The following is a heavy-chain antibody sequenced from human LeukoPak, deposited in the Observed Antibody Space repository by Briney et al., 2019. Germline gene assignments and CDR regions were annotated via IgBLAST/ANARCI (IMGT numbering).Heavy chain of an antibody. CDR1: GGSVSSSIYY. CDR3: ASRNDILTGYVFDF. Sequence: LETLSLTCTVSGGSVSSSIYYWGWLRQPPGKGLEWIGSIYYSGSTSYNPSLKSRVTISVDTSKNQFSLKLTSVTAADTAVYYCASRNDILTGYVFDFWGQGTLVTVSS. CDR2: IYYSGST. D-gene: IGHD3-9*01. V-gene: IGHV4-39*01. J-gene: IGHJ4*02.